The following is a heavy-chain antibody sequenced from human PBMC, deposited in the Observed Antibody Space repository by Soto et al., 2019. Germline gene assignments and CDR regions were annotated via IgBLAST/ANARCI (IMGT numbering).Heavy chain of an antibody. D-gene: IGHD3-22*01. V-gene: IGHV3-11*06. CDR2: ISSSSSYT. CDR3: ARYAQYYYDSSGYYYYYYGMDV. J-gene: IGHJ6*02. Sequence: TGGSLRLSCAASVVTFSYYYMIWIRQAPGKGLEWVSYISSSSSYTNYADSVKGRFTISRDNAKNSLYLQMNSLRAEDTAVYYCARYAQYYYDSSGYYYYYYGMDVWGQGTTVTVS. CDR1: VVTFSYYY.